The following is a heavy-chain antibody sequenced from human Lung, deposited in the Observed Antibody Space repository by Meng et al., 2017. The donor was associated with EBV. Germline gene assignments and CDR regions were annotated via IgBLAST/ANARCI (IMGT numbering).Heavy chain of an antibody. CDR1: GDSFSSSSGA. V-gene: IGHV6-1*01. CDR3: ARGATSVFDL. CDR2: TYYRSKWYN. Sequence: QRQLQQAGPGLVKPSHTLSTTCIISGDSFSSSSGAWTWIRQSPSRGLEWLGRTYYRSKWYNDYAVFVKSRITINPDTSKNQFSLQLNSVTPEDTAVYYCARGATSVFDLWGRGTLVTVSS. J-gene: IGHJ2*01.